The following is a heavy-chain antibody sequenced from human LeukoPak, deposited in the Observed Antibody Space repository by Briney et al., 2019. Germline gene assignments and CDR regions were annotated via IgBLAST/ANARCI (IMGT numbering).Heavy chain of an antibody. V-gene: IGHV1-2*02. CDR2: VNSNSGGT. CDR3: ARGYCSGGSCYHFDS. D-gene: IGHD2-15*01. CDR1: GYRFSDYY. J-gene: IGHJ4*02. Sequence: RASVKVSGKASGYRFSDYYMHWVRQAPGQGLEWMGWVNSNSGGTHYAQKFEGRVTMTRDTSISTAYMELTRLKSDDTAVYYCARGYCSGGSCYHFDSWGQGTLVTVSS.